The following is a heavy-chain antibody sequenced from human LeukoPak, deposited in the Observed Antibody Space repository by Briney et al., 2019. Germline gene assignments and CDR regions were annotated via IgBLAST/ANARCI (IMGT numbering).Heavy chain of an antibody. V-gene: IGHV3-7*01. Sequence: GGSLRLSCAASTFTFSSYWMSWARQAPGRGREWVATIKDDGSEKYYVDSVSGRFTISRDNAKNSLYLQMNSLRAEDTAVYYCATDYYDSRTKYYFDYWGQGTLVTVSS. D-gene: IGHD3-22*01. CDR3: ATDYYDSRTKYYFDY. CDR1: TFTFSSYW. CDR2: IKDDGSEK. J-gene: IGHJ4*02.